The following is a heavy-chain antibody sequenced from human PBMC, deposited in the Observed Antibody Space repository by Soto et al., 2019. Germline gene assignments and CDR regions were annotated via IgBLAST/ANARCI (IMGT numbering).Heavy chain of an antibody. CDR1: GGTFSSYA. D-gene: IGHD3-16*02. Sequence: ASVKVSCKASGGTFSSYAISWVRQAPGQGLEWMGGIIPIFGTANYAQKFQGRATITADESTSTAYMELSSLRSEDTAVYYCARPQSEGLRLGELSFDYWGQGTLVTVSS. J-gene: IGHJ4*02. CDR2: IIPIFGTA. V-gene: IGHV1-69*13. CDR3: ARPQSEGLRLGELSFDY.